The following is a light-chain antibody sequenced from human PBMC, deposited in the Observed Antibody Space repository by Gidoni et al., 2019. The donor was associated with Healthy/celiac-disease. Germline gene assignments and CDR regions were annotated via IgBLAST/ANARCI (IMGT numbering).Light chain of an antibody. CDR1: ALPKQY. Sequence: SYELTQPTSVSVSPGQTARITCSGDALPKQYAYWYQQKPGQAPVLVIYKDSERPSGIPERFSGSSSGTTVTLTISGVQAEDEADYYCQSADSSGTYPVVFGGGTKLTVL. J-gene: IGLJ2*01. CDR2: KDS. CDR3: QSADSSGTYPVV. V-gene: IGLV3-25*03.